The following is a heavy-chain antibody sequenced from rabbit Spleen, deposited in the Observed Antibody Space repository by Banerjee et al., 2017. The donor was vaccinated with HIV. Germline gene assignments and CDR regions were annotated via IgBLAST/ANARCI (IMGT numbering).Heavy chain of an antibody. CDR2: IHAGSSGST. V-gene: IGHV1S40*01. J-gene: IGHJ3*01. CDR1: GFSFSSSDY. D-gene: IGHD8-1*01. CDR3: ARRSGISNYNPQLDL. Sequence: QSLEESGGDLVKPGASLTLTCTASGFSFSSSDYMCWVRQAPGKGLEWIACIHAGSSGSTYYASWAKGRFTISKTSSTTVTLQMTSLTAADTATYFCARRSGISNYNPQLDLWGPGTLVTVS.